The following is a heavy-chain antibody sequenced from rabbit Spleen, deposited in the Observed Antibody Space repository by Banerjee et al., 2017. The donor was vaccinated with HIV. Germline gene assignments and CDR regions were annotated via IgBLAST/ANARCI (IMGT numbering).Heavy chain of an antibody. CDR3: ARDLVGVIGWNFYV. J-gene: IGHJ4*01. Sequence: QEQLVESGGGLVQPEGSLTLTCKASGFSFSDRDVMCWVRQAPGKGLEWIACINAATTKPVYATWAKGRFTISRTSSTTVTLRMTSLTAADTATYFCARDLVGVIGWNFYVWGPGTLVTVS. D-gene: IGHD1-1*01. CDR2: INAATTKP. CDR1: GFSFSDRDV. V-gene: IGHV1S45*01.